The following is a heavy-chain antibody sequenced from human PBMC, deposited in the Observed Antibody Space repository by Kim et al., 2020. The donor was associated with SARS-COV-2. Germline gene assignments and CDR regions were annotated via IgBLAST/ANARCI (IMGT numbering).Heavy chain of an antibody. CDR2: IIPILGIA. V-gene: IGHV1-69*04. Sequence: SVKVSRTASGGTFSSYAISWVRQAPGQGLEWMGRIIPILGIANYAQKFQGRVTITAHTSTTQAYIQLSSPRYEEPPVYPCNRPTLAGTYYYYSGMDVWG. CDR3: NRPTLAGTYYYYSGMDV. D-gene: IGHD6-19*01. CDR1: GGTFSSYA. J-gene: IGHJ6*02.